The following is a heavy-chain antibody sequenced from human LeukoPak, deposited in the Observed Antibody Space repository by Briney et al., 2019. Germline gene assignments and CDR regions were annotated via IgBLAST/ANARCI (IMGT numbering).Heavy chain of an antibody. J-gene: IGHJ4*02. D-gene: IGHD3-16*01. CDR2: IYHSGST. CDR1: GGSISSGGYS. CDR3: ARGGGPIPTDY. V-gene: IGHV4-30-2*01. Sequence: SQTLSLTCAVSGGSISSGGYSWSWIRQPPGKGLEWIGYIYHSGSTYYNPSLKSRVTISVDRSKNQFSLKLSSVTAADTAVYYCARGGGPIPTDYWGQGTLVTVSS.